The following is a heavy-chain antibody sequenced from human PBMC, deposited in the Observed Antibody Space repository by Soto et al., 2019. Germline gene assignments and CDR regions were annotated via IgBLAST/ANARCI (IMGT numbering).Heavy chain of an antibody. J-gene: IGHJ5*02. D-gene: IGHD3-9*01. Sequence: HPGGSLRLSCAASGFTFSSYAMSWVRQAPGKGLEWVSAISGSGGSTYYADSVKGRFTISRDNSKNTLYLQMNSLRAEDTAVYYCAKDPMGGVLRYFDWHFDPWGQGTLVTVSS. CDR1: GFTFSSYA. CDR2: ISGSGGST. CDR3: AKDPMGGVLRYFDWHFDP. V-gene: IGHV3-23*01.